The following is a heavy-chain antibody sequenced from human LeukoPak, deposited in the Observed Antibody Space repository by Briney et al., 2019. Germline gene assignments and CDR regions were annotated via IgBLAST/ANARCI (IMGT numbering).Heavy chain of an antibody. D-gene: IGHD3-10*01. J-gene: IGHJ4*02. V-gene: IGHV3-30*18. CDR2: ISYDGSNK. Sequence: HPGRSLRLSCAASGFTFSSYGMHWVRQAPGKGLEWVAVISYDGSNKYYADSVKGRFTISRDNSKNTLYLQMNSLRAEDTAVYYCAKASGKYLLHYGSGSYSDYWGQGTLVTVSS. CDR1: GFTFSSYG. CDR3: AKASGKYLLHYGSGSYSDY.